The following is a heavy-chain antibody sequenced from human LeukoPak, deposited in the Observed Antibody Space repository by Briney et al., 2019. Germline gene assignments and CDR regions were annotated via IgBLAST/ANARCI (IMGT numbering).Heavy chain of an antibody. Sequence: GGSLRLSCAASGFTFSSYGMHWVRQAPGKGPEWVSVISGSGGTTYYADSVKGRFTISRDNSKNTLYLQMNSLRAEDTAVYYCARYRSTSRDAFDIWGQGTVVTVSS. CDR3: ARYRSTSRDAFDI. D-gene: IGHD2-15*01. J-gene: IGHJ3*02. CDR1: GFTFSSYG. V-gene: IGHV3-23*01. CDR2: ISGSGGTT.